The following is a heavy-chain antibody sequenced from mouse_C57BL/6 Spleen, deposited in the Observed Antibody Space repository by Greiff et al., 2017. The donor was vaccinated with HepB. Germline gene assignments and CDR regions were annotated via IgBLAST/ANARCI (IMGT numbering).Heavy chain of an antibody. Sequence: QVQLQQSGAELVKPGASVKMSCKASGYTFTSYWITWVKQRPGQGLEWIGDIYPGSGSTNYNEKFKSKATLTVDTSSSTAYMQLSSLTSEDSAVYYCARWYYGSSYWFAYWGQGTLVTVSA. CDR2: IYPGSGST. J-gene: IGHJ3*01. V-gene: IGHV1-55*01. D-gene: IGHD1-1*01. CDR3: ARWYYGSSYWFAY. CDR1: GYTFTSYW.